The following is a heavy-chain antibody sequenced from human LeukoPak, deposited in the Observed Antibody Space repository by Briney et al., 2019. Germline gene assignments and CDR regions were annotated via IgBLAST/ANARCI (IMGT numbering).Heavy chain of an antibody. V-gene: IGHV3-7*03. CDR2: IKEDGSEK. Sequence: GGSLRLSCAASRFTLSSYWMSWVRQAPGKGLEWVANIKEDGSEKSYVDSVKGRFTISRGNARNSLYLQMNSLRAEDTAVYYCARGNYYDSSAYYSYWGQGTLVTVSS. CDR3: ARGNYYDSSAYYSY. J-gene: IGHJ4*02. D-gene: IGHD3-22*01. CDR1: RFTLSSYW.